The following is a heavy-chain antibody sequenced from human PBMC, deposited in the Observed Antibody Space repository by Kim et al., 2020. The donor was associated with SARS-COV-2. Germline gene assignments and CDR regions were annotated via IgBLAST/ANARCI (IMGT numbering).Heavy chain of an antibody. CDR1: GGSISSYY. CDR2: IYYSGST. D-gene: IGHD3-10*01. J-gene: IGHJ4*02. CDR3: AREGYGSGNGLAGFDY. V-gene: IGHV4-59*01. Sequence: SETLSLTCTVSGGSISSYYWSWIRQPPGKGLEWIGYIYYSGSTNYNPSLKSRVTISVDTSKNQFSLKLSSVTAADTAVYYCAREGYGSGNGLAGFDYWGQGTLVTVSS.